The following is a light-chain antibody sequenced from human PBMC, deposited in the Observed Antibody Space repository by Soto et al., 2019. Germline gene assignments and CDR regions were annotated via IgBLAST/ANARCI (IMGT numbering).Light chain of an antibody. V-gene: IGKV1-39*01. Sequence: DIQMTQSPSSLSASVGDRVTITCRASQSISSYLNWYQQKPGKAPKLLIYAASSLQSGVPSRFSGSGAGTGFTLTISSLQPEDFVSYYCQQSYSTPRALTFGGGTKVEIK. CDR1: QSISSY. CDR3: QQSYSTPRALT. CDR2: AAS. J-gene: IGKJ4*01.